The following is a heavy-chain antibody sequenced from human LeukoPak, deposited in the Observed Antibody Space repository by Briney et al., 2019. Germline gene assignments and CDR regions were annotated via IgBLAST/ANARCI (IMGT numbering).Heavy chain of an antibody. D-gene: IGHD6-19*01. CDR1: GGSISSYY. CDR2: IYTSGST. J-gene: IGHJ6*03. V-gene: IGHV4-4*07. CDR3: ARDQYSSGWYEVYYYYYMDV. Sequence: SETLSLTCTVSGGSISSYYWSWLRQPAGKGLEWIGRIYTSGSTNYYPSLKSRVTMSVDTSKNQFSLKLSSVTAADTAVYYCARDQYSSGWYEVYYYYYMDVWGKGTTVTISS.